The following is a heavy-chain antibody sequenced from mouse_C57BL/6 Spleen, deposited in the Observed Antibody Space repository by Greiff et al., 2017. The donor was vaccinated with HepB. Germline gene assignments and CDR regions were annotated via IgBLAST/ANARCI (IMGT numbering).Heavy chain of an antibody. V-gene: IGHV1-64*01. Sequence: QVQLQQPGAELVKPGASVKLSCKASGYTFTSYWMHWVKQRPGQGLEWIGMIHPNSGSTNYNEKFKSKATLTVDKSSSTAYMQLSSLTSEDSAVYYCARHDGYLAYWGQGTLVTVSA. CDR3: ARHDGYLAY. CDR2: IHPNSGST. D-gene: IGHD2-3*01. CDR1: GYTFTSYW. J-gene: IGHJ3*01.